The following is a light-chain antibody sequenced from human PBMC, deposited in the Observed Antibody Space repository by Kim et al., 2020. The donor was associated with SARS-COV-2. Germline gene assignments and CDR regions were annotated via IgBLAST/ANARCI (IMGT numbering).Light chain of an antibody. CDR2: GAS. Sequence: VSPGERAPRSCRASQSVSSDLAWYQHKPGQAPRLLVYGASTRATGIPVRFSGSGSGTEFTLTISSLQSEDFAVYYCHQFKKWPLTFGGGTKVDIK. J-gene: IGKJ4*01. CDR3: HQFKKWPLT. CDR1: QSVSSD. V-gene: IGKV3-15*01.